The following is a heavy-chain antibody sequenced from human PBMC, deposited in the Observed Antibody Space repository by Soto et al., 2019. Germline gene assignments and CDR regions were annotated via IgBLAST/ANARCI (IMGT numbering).Heavy chain of an antibody. J-gene: IGHJ5*02. CDR3: ARVPDR. Sequence: SSENPSLTCAVSGGSISSGGFSWSWIRQPPGKGLEWIGYIYHSGSTYYNPSLKSRVTISVDRSKNQFSLKLTSVTAADTAVYYCARVPDRWGQGTQVTVSS. CDR1: GGSISSGGFS. CDR2: IYHSGST. D-gene: IGHD2-2*01. V-gene: IGHV4-30-2*01.